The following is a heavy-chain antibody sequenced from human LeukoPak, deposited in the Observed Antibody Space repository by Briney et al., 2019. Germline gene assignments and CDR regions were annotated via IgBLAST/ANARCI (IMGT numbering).Heavy chain of an antibody. D-gene: IGHD7-27*01. J-gene: IGHJ6*02. CDR2: IKDDGSQK. CDR1: GFTFSDSW. CDR3: ATYTNWVAGDV. Sequence: GGSLRLSCLASGFTFSDSWMSWVRQAPRKGLEWVADIKDDGSQKEYLVSVKGRFTISRDNAKNSLYLQMDSLRAEDTAVYYCATYTNWVAGDVWGQGTTVSVSS. V-gene: IGHV3-7*01.